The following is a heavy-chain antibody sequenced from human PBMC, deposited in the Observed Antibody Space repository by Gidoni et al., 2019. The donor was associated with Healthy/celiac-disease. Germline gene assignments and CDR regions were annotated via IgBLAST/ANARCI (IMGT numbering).Heavy chain of an antibody. CDR3: AQRQTGIAAAGSFDY. CDR1: GFSLSTSGVG. D-gene: IGHD6-13*01. V-gene: IGHV2-5*02. Sequence: QITCKESGPTLVKPTQTLTLTCTFSGFSLSTSGVGVGWIRQPPGKALEWLALIYWDDDKRYSPSLKSRFTVTKDTSKNQVGITMTNMDPVDTDTYYCAQRQTGIAAAGSFDYWGQGTLVTVSS. CDR2: IYWDDDK. J-gene: IGHJ4*02.